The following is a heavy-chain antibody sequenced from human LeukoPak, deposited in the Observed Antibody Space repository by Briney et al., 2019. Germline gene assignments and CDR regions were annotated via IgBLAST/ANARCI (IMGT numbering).Heavy chain of an antibody. V-gene: IGHV3-30*03. CDR1: GFTFSSYG. Sequence: PGRSLRLSCAASGFTFSSYGMHWVRQAPGKGLEWVAVISYDGSNKYYADSVKGRFTISRDNSKNTLYLQMNSLRAEDTAVYYCAALVSPRWTPLLWFGDLGLDYWGQGTLVTVSS. CDR2: ISYDGSNK. CDR3: AALVSPRWTPLLWFGDLGLDY. D-gene: IGHD3-10*01. J-gene: IGHJ4*02.